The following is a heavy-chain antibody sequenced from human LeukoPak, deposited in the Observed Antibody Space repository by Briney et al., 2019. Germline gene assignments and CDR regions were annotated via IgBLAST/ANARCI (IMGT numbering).Heavy chain of an antibody. Sequence: PGGSLRLSCAASGFTFSSYSMNWVRQAPGKGLEWVSSISSSSSYIYYADSVKGRFTISRDNAKNSLYLQMNSLRAEDTAVYYCARGLYGDDAFDIWGQGTMVTVSS. D-gene: IGHD2/OR15-2a*01. CDR1: GFTFSSYS. CDR3: ARGLYGDDAFDI. V-gene: IGHV3-21*01. CDR2: ISSSSSYI. J-gene: IGHJ3*02.